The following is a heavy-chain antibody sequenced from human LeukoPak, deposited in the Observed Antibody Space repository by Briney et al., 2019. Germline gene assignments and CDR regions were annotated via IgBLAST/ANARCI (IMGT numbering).Heavy chain of an antibody. CDR3: TRVGYIDEGIDY. J-gene: IGHJ4*02. V-gene: IGHV3-7*04. CDR2: IKQDGSKK. Sequence: GGSLRLSCVASGFPFSSYWMTWVRQAPGKGLEWVANIKQDGSKKSYVDSVKGRFTISRDNAKNSLYLQMNSLRAEDTAIYYSTRVGYIDEGIDYWGQGTLVTVSS. CDR1: GFPFSSYW. D-gene: IGHD5-24*01.